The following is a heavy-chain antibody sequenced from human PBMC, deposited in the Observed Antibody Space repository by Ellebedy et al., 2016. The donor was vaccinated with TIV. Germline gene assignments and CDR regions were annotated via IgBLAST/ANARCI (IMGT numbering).Heavy chain of an antibody. D-gene: IGHD3-9*01. CDR2: IYSGGST. CDR1: GFTFSNAW. V-gene: IGHV3-53*01. CDR3: ARAPGILTGLGT. J-gene: IGHJ5*02. Sequence: PGGSLRLSCAASGFTFSNAWMSWVRQAPGKGLEWVSVIYSGGSTYYADSVKGRFTISRDNSKNTLYLQMNSLRAEDTAVYYCARAPGILTGLGTWGQGTLVTVSS.